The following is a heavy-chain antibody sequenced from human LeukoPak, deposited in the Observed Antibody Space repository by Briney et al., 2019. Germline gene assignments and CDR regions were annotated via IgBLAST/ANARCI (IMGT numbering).Heavy chain of an antibody. CDR2: LYSDGTT. J-gene: IGHJ4*02. V-gene: IGHV3-53*01. CDR3: ARAAYDSNGFTANHDY. Sequence: GRSLRLSCSASGFIVSDNYMSWVRQAPGKGLEWVSVLYSDGTTYYADSVKGRFTISRDHSRNTLYLQINNLRAEDTAVYYCARAAYDSNGFTANHDYWGQGTLVTVSS. CDR1: GFIVSDNY. D-gene: IGHD5-18*01.